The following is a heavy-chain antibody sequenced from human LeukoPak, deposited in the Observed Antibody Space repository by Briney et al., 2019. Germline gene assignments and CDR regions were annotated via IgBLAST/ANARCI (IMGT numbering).Heavy chain of an antibody. CDR1: GYTFTGYY. Sequence: RASVKVSCKASGYTFTGYYMHWVRQAPGQGLEWMGWINPNSGGTNYTQKFQGRVTMTRDTSISTAYMELSRLRSDDTAVYYCARVKGYGSGSYFYYWGQGTLVTVSS. J-gene: IGHJ4*02. V-gene: IGHV1-2*02. D-gene: IGHD3-10*01. CDR3: ARVKGYGSGSYFYY. CDR2: INPNSGGT.